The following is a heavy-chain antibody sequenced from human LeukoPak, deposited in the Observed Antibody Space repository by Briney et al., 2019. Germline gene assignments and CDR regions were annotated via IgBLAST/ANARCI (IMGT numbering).Heavy chain of an antibody. CDR2: ISGSGSVT. V-gene: IGHV3-11*01. CDR3: ARLRSSSFYYYYMDV. CDR1: GFTFSDYY. D-gene: IGHD6-6*01. J-gene: IGHJ6*03. Sequence: GGSLRLSCTASGFTFSDYYMSWIRQAPGKGLEWLSYISGSGSVTSYVDSVKGRFTISRDNAKNSLYLQMNSLRAEDTAVYYCARLRSSSFYYYYMDVWGKGTTVTVSS.